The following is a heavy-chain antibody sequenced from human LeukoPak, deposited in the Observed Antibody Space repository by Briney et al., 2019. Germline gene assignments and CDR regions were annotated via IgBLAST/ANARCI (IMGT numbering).Heavy chain of an antibody. V-gene: IGHV1-69*01. CDR2: IIPIFGTA. J-gene: IGHJ6*04. Sequence: SVKVSCKASGGTFSSYAISWVRQAPGQGLEWMGGIIPIFGTANYAQKFQGRVTITADESTSTAYMELSSLRSEDTAVYYCARVSLRGWEVYYYGSGSYDYYYGMDLWGKGTTVTVSS. CDR1: GGTFSSYA. D-gene: IGHD3-10*01. CDR3: ARVSLRGWEVYYYGSGSYDYYYGMDL.